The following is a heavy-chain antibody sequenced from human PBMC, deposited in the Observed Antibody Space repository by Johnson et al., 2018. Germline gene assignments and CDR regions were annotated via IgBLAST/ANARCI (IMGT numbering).Heavy chain of an antibody. CDR1: GFTFSSYA. Sequence: QVQLVESGGGVVQPGRSLRLSCAASGFTFSSYAMHWVRQAPGKGLEWVAVISYDGSNKYYADSVKGRFTISRDNSKNTLYLQMNSLRAEDTAVYYWARPPGGGAFDIWGQGTMVTVSS. V-gene: IGHV3-30-3*01. CDR2: ISYDGSNK. J-gene: IGHJ3*02. CDR3: ARPPGGGAFDI. D-gene: IGHD3-10*01.